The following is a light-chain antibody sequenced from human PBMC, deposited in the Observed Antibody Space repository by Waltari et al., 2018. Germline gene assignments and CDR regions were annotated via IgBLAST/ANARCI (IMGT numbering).Light chain of an antibody. CDR1: SGHRSYI. Sequence: QPVLTQSSSASASLGSSVKLTCTLSSGHRSYIIACHQQQPGKAPRYLMKLEGSGSYSKGSGVPDRFSGSSSVADRYLIISNSQSEDEADYYCETWHSNTQVFGGGTKLTVL. CDR3: ETWHSNTQV. CDR2: LEGSGSY. V-gene: IGLV4-60*03. J-gene: IGLJ2*01.